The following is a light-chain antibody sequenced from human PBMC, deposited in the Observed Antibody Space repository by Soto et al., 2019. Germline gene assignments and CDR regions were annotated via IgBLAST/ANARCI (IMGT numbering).Light chain of an antibody. CDR1: QSVSSSY. J-gene: IGKJ3*01. CDR3: QQYGSSPPYT. V-gene: IGKV3-20*01. CDR2: GAS. Sequence: EIVLTQSPGTLSLSPGERATLSCRASQSVSSSYLAWYQQKPGQAPRLLIYGASSRATGIPDWFSGSGSGPDFTLTISRLEPEDFAVYYCQQYGSSPPYTFGPGTKVDIK.